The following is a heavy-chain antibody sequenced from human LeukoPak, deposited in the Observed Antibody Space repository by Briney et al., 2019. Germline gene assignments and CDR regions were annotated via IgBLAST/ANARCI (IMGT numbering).Heavy chain of an antibody. D-gene: IGHD2-15*01. CDR2: IYYSAST. Sequence: SETLSLTCTITGGFISSSSYYWGWVRQPPAKGLDWIGSIYYSASTYYHPSLKSRVTISVDTSKNQFSLKLSSVTAADTAVYYCARSVEGYCSGGSCYSYYYYMDVWGKGTTVTVSS. J-gene: IGHJ6*03. CDR3: ARSVEGYCSGGSCYSYYYYMDV. CDR1: GGFISSSSYY. V-gene: IGHV4-39*07.